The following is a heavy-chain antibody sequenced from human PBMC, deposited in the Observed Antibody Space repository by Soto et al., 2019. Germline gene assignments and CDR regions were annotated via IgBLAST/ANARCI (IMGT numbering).Heavy chain of an antibody. Sequence: GGSLRLSCAASGFTFSSYWMSWVRQAPGKGLEWVANIKQDGSEKYYVDSVKGRFTISRDNAKNSLYLQMNSLRAEDTAVYYCARMGLTGTDAFDIWGQGTMVTVSS. D-gene: IGHD1-20*01. CDR3: ARMGLTGTDAFDI. CDR1: GFTFSSYW. V-gene: IGHV3-7*01. CDR2: IKQDGSEK. J-gene: IGHJ3*02.